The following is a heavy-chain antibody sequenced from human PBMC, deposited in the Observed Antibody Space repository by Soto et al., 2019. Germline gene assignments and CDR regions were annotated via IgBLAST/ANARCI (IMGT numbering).Heavy chain of an antibody. CDR1: GASVTSAGYY. Sequence: QLQESGPGLVRPSETLSLICTVSGASVTSAGYYWSWIRQPPGKGLEWIGYVSSTGSTIYNSALKSRVTISVDMPKNQFSLRLDSVTAADTAVYYCARYCSNTNCYMLDYWGQGTRVTASS. D-gene: IGHD2-2*02. V-gene: IGHV4-61*08. CDR2: VSSTGST. J-gene: IGHJ4*02. CDR3: ARYCSNTNCYMLDY.